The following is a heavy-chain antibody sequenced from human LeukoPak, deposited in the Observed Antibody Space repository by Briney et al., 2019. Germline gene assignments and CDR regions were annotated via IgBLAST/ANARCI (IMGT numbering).Heavy chain of an antibody. CDR3: ARESVSAGASDAFDI. CDR1: GGTFSSYA. D-gene: IGHD1-26*01. CDR2: INPIFGTA. Sequence: GASVTVSCKASGGTFSSYAISWVRQAPGQGLEWMGGINPIFGTANYAQKFQGRVTITTDESTSTAYMELSSLRSEDTAVYYCARESVSAGASDAFDIWGQGTMVTVPS. V-gene: IGHV1-69*05. J-gene: IGHJ3*02.